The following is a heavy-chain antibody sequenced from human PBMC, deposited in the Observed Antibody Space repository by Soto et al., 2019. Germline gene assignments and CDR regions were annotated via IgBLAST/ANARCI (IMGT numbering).Heavy chain of an antibody. J-gene: IGHJ6*02. D-gene: IGHD3-10*01. V-gene: IGHV4-39*01. CDR2: IYYTGDT. CDR3: SRHGAAVLYYYGMDV. CDR1: GASISTSTYY. Sequence: SETLSLTCTVSGASISTSTYYWAWVRQPPGKGLEWIGYIYYTGDTFYNPSLKSRVTISVDTSIHQFSLTLTSVTAADTAIYYCSRHGAAVLYYYGMDVWRQGTAATLS.